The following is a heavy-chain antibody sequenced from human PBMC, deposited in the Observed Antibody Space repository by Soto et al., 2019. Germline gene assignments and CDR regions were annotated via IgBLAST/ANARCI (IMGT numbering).Heavy chain of an antibody. CDR2: ISGSGGST. CDR1: GFTFSSYA. D-gene: IGHD3-10*01. J-gene: IGHJ6*02. Sequence: EVQLLESGGGLVQPGGSLRLSCAASGFTFSSYAMSWVRQAPGKGLEWVSAISGSGGSTYYADSVKGRFTISRDNSKNTLYLQMNSLRAEDTAVYYCAKACCYYGSGSQTPFYYYYGMDVWGQGTTVIVSS. CDR3: AKACCYYGSGSQTPFYYYYGMDV. V-gene: IGHV3-23*01.